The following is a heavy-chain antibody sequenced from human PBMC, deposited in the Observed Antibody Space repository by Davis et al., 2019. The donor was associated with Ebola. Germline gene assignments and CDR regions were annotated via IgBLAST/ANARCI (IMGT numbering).Heavy chain of an antibody. V-gene: IGHV4-34*01. CDR1: GGSFSGYY. CDR3: ARLDAFDI. CDR2: INHSGST. J-gene: IGHJ3*02. Sequence: MPSETLSLTCAVYGGSFSGYYWSWIRQPPGKGLEWIGEINHSGSTNYNPSLKSRVTISVDTSKNQFSLQLNSVTPEDTAVYYCARLDAFDIWGQGTMVTVSS.